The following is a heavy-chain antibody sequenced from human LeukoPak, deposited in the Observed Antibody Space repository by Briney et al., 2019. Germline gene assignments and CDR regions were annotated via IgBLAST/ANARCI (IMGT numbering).Heavy chain of an antibody. J-gene: IGHJ5*02. CDR1: GYTFTSYA. Sequence: ASVKVSCKASGYTFTSYAMHWVRQAPGQRLEWMGWINAGNGNTKYPQKFQGRVTITRDTSASTAYMELSSLRSEDTAVYYCARAIGRGETRIAAAGWFDPWGQGTLVTVSS. CDR3: ARAIGRGETRIAAAGWFDP. D-gene: IGHD6-13*01. V-gene: IGHV1-3*01. CDR2: INAGNGNT.